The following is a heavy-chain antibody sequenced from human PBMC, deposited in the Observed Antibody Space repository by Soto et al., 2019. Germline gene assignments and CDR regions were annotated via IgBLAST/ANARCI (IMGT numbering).Heavy chain of an antibody. CDR1: GGSFSGYY. CDR2: INHSGST. J-gene: IGHJ5*02. V-gene: IGHV4-34*01. CDR3: ARGGVYYDGVNWFDP. Sequence: QVQLQQWGAGLLKPSETLSLTCAVYGGSFSGYYWSWIRQPPGQGLEWMGEINHSGSTNYTPSPKSRVTISVDTSKNQCPLNLSSVTAADTAVYYCARGGVYYDGVNWFDPWGQGTLVTVSS. D-gene: IGHD3-22*01.